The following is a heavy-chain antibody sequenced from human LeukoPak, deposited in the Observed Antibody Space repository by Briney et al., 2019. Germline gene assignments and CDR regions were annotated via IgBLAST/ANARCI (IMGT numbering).Heavy chain of an antibody. CDR3: ARVESNWFDP. J-gene: IGHJ5*02. CDR1: GGSFSDYY. CDR2: IYYSGST. V-gene: IGHV4-59*01. Sequence: SETLSLTCAVYGGSFSDYYWSWIRQPPGKGLEWIGYIYYSGSTNYNPSLKSRVTISVDTSKNQFSLKLSSVTAADTAVYYCARVESNWFDPWGQGTLVTVSS.